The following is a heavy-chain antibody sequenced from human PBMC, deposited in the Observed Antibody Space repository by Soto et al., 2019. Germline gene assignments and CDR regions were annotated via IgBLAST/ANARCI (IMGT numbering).Heavy chain of an antibody. CDR1: GYTFTSYA. V-gene: IGHV1-3*05. CDR2: INAGNGNT. Sequence: QVQLVQSGAEEKKPGASVKVSCKASGYTFTSYAIHWVRQAPGQRLEWMGWINAGNGNTKYSQKFQGRVTITRDTSASTAYMELSRLKSEDTAVYYCARGEWWLFDYWGQGTLVTVSS. J-gene: IGHJ4*02. CDR3: ARGEWWLFDY. D-gene: IGHD2-8*01.